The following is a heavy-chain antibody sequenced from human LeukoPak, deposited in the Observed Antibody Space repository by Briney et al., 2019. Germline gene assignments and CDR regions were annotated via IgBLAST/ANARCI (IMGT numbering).Heavy chain of an antibody. D-gene: IGHD3-3*01. V-gene: IGHV4-4*07. CDR2: IYISGST. Sequence: PSETLSLTCTVSGGSISSYYWNWIRQPAGKGLEWIGRIYISGSTNYNPSLNSRVTMSVDTSKNQFSLKLSSVTAADTAVYYCARAATITMFDYWGQGTLVTVSS. CDR1: GGSISSYY. J-gene: IGHJ4*02. CDR3: ARAATITMFDY.